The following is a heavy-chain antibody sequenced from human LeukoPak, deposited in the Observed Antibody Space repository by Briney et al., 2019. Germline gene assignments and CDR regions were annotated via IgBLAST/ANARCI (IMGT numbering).Heavy chain of an antibody. Sequence: GGSLRLSCAASGFTFSLYWMNWVRRAPGKGLEWVASINHNGNVNYYVDSVKGRFTISRDNAKNSLYLQMSNLRAEDTAVYFCARGGGLDVWGQGATVTVSS. CDR2: INHNGNVN. CDR3: ARGGGLDV. CDR1: GFTFSLYW. J-gene: IGHJ6*02. V-gene: IGHV3-7*03. D-gene: IGHD3-16*01.